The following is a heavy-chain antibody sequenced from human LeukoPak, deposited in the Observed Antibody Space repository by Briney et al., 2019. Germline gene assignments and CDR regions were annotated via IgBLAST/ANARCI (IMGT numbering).Heavy chain of an antibody. D-gene: IGHD6-13*01. Sequence: ASVKVSCKASGYSFTSYAYNWVRQAPGQGLEWMGWISAYDGGTKYAQDLQGGVTMTTDTSTSTAYMELRSLRSDDTAVYYCARDEAAAGTGYFDYWGQGTLVTVSS. CDR2: ISAYDGGT. J-gene: IGHJ4*02. CDR1: GYSFTSYA. V-gene: IGHV1-18*01. CDR3: ARDEAAAGTGYFDY.